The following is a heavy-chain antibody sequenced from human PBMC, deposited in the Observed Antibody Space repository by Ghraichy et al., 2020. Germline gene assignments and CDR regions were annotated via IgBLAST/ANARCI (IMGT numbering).Heavy chain of an antibody. Sequence: SETLSLTCTVSGGSISSSSHYWGWIRQPPGKGLEWIGSIFYSGSTSYNPSLESRVTISVDTSKNQFSLKLSSVTAADTAVYYCARQLPLGYFDFWGQGTLVTVSS. D-gene: IGHD3-16*01. V-gene: IGHV4-39*01. CDR3: ARQLPLGYFDF. CDR1: GGSISSSSHY. CDR2: IFYSGST. J-gene: IGHJ4*02.